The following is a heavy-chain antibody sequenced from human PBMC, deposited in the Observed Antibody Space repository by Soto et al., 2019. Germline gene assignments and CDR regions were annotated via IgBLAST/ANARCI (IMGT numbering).Heavy chain of an antibody. CDR2: IIPIFGTA. V-gene: IGHV1-69*01. D-gene: IGHD3-22*01. CDR1: GGTFSSYA. Sequence: QVQLVQSGAEVKKPGSSVKVSCKASGGTFSSYAISWVRQAPGQGLEWMGGIIPIFGTANYAPKFQGRVTITGDESKSTAYKEVSRLRAEDTAVYYCAGSCGGSSGYYYGGYWGQGTLVTVSS. J-gene: IGHJ4*02. CDR3: AGSCGGSSGYYYGGY.